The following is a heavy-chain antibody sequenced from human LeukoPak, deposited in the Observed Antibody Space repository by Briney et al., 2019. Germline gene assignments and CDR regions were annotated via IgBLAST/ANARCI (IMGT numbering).Heavy chain of an antibody. CDR3: ARGVGYSYGYYYYMDV. V-gene: IGHV3-20*04. CDR2: INWNGGST. J-gene: IGHJ6*03. D-gene: IGHD5-18*01. CDR1: GFPFDDYG. Sequence: GGSLPLSCAASGFPFDDYGMSWVRPAPGKGLEWVSGINWNGGSTRYADSVKGRFTISRDNAKNSLYLQMNSLRAEDTALYYCARGVGYSYGYYYYMDVWGKGTTVTVSS.